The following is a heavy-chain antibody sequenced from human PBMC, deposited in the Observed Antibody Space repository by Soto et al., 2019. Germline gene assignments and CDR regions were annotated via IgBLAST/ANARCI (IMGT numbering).Heavy chain of an antibody. J-gene: IGHJ4*02. CDR2: IYYSGST. Sequence: SETLSLTCTVSGGSISSYYWSWIPQPPGKGLEWIGYIYYSGSTNYNPSLKSRVTISVDTSKNQFSLKLSSVTAADTAVYYCARGLLVGSGTTHWGQGTLVTVSS. CDR3: ARGLLVGSGTTH. CDR1: GGSISSYY. V-gene: IGHV4-59*01. D-gene: IGHD3-10*01.